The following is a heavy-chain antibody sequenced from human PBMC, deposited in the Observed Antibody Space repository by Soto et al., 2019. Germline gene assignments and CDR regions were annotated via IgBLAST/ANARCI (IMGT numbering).Heavy chain of an antibody. CDR1: GASVTSGNYY. CDR2: IYYSGST. V-gene: IGHV4-61*01. Sequence: SETLSLTCTVSGASVTSGNYYWSWILQPPWKGLEWIGYIYYSGSTNYNPSLKSRVTISVDTSKNQFSLKLSSVTAADTAVYYCARAYSSSLWYYYYGMDVWGQGTTVTVSS. CDR3: ARAYSSSLWYYYYGMDV. D-gene: IGHD6-6*01. J-gene: IGHJ6*02.